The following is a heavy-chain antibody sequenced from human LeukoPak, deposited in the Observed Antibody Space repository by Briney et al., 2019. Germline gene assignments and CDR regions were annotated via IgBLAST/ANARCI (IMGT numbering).Heavy chain of an antibody. V-gene: IGHV3-30*18. CDR3: AKPYYYGSRSYMDY. Sequence: GGSLRLSCAASGFTFNSYRMSWVRQAPGKGLEWVAVISYDGSNTYYADSVKGRFTISRDNSKNMLYLQMNSLRAEDTAVYYCAKPYYYGSRSYMDYWGQGTLVTVSS. CDR2: ISYDGSNT. D-gene: IGHD3-10*01. CDR1: GFTFNSYR. J-gene: IGHJ4*02.